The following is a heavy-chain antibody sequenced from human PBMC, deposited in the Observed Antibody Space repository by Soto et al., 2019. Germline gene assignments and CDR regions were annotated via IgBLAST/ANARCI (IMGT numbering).Heavy chain of an antibody. Sequence: QVHLQESGPRLVEPSETLSLTCSVSGDSIRNSGHYWGWVRQPPGKGLEWIGSVYCGTSYRKPSLKSRLTISINTSKNPFSPRLTSVTAADTAIYHCARPATVAPPDAFQVWSQGTLVTVSS. CDR2: VYCGTS. CDR3: ARPATVAPPDAFQV. CDR1: GDSIRNSGHY. V-gene: IGHV4-39*01. D-gene: IGHD5-12*01. J-gene: IGHJ3*01.